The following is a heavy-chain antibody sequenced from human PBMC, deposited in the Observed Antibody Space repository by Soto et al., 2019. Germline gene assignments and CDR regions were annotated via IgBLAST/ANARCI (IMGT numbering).Heavy chain of an antibody. CDR3: ARDTVPAAIYGMDV. Sequence: PAGPLRLSCAASGFTLSSYSMNWVRQAPGQGLEWVSSISSSSSYIYYADSVKGRFTISRDNAKNSLYLQMNSLRSEDTAVYYCARDTVPAAIYGMDVWGQGTTVTVSS. J-gene: IGHJ6*02. D-gene: IGHD2-2*02. CDR1: GFTLSSYS. CDR2: ISSSSSYI. V-gene: IGHV3-21*01.